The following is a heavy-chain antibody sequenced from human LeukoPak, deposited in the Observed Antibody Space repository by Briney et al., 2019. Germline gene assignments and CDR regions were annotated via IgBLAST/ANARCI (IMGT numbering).Heavy chain of an antibody. V-gene: IGHV4-39*01. Sequence: SETLSLTCPVSGVSISSSNNFWGWIRQPPGKGLEWIGSVHYSGTTYYIPSLKSRVTISVDTSKNQFSLKLSSVTAADTAVYYCARHEEEDGYNAKTFGYWGQGTLVTVSS. CDR3: ARHEEEDGYNAKTFGY. CDR1: GVSISSSNNF. D-gene: IGHD5-24*01. J-gene: IGHJ4*02. CDR2: VHYSGTT.